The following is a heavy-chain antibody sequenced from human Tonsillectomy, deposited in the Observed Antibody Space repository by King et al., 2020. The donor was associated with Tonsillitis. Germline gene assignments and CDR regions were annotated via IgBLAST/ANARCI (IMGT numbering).Heavy chain of an antibody. V-gene: IGHV1-46*01. Sequence: VQLVESGAEVKKPGASVKLSCKASGYTFTSYYIHWVRQAPGQGLEWMGIINPSGGSTSYAQKFQGRVTMTRDTSTSTVYKELSSLRSEDTAVYYCARSLAAWEQRGFDYWGQGTLVTVSS. CDR3: ARSLAAWEQRGFDY. D-gene: IGHD1-26*01. CDR1: GYTFTSYY. J-gene: IGHJ4*02. CDR2: INPSGGST.